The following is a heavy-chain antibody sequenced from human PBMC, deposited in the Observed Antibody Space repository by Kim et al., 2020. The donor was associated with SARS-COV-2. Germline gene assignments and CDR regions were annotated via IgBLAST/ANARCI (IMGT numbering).Heavy chain of an antibody. CDR2: ISYDGSNK. CDR3: ATTSIAAAGSPLYYYYYGMDV. V-gene: IGHV3-30-3*01. CDR1: GFTFSSYA. J-gene: IGHJ6*02. Sequence: GGSLRLSCAASGFTFSSYAMHWVRQAPGKGLEWVAVISYDGSNKYYADSVKGRFTISRDNSKNTLYLQMNSLRAEDTAVYYCATTSIAAAGSPLYYYYYGMDVWGQGTTVTVSS. D-gene: IGHD6-13*01.